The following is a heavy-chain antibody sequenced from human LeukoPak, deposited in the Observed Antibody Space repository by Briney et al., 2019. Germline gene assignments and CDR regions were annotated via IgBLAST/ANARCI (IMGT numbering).Heavy chain of an antibody. D-gene: IGHD6-13*01. V-gene: IGHV3-11*01. CDR2: ISSSGSTI. CDR1: GFTFSDYY. CDR3: ARDCIAAAGTCAFDI. J-gene: IGHJ3*02. Sequence: PGGSLRLSCAASGFTFSDYYMSWIRQAPGKGLKCVSYISSSGSTIYYADSVKGRFTISRDNAKSSLYLQMNSLRAEDTAVYYCARDCIAAAGTCAFDIWGQGTMVTVSS.